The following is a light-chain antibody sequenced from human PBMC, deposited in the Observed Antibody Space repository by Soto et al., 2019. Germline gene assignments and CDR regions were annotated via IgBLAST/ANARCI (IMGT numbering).Light chain of an antibody. CDR1: IIDFFCYNY. Sequence: QSVLTQPASVSGSPGHSITISCTGTIIDFFCYNYVCFYQHHPVKAPKLMIYDVSNRPSCVSNLFSCSNSGNTASLTISGXQAEDEDDYDCSSYTSSSTYVFGTGTKVTVL. CDR3: SSYTSSSTYV. CDR2: DVS. J-gene: IGLJ1*01. V-gene: IGLV2-14*03.